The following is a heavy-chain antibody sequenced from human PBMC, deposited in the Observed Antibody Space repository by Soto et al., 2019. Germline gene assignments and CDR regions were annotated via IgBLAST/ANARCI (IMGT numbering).Heavy chain of an antibody. D-gene: IGHD3-16*01. CDR1: GGSISSGGYY. J-gene: IGHJ4*02. CDR2: IYYSGST. Sequence: SETLSLTCTVSGGSISSGGYYWSWIRQHPGKGLEWIGYIYYSGSTYYNPSLKSRVTISVDTSKNQFSLKLSSVTAADTAVYYCARGGPDYDYIWGSPYYFDYWGQGTLVTVSS. CDR3: ARGGPDYDYIWGSPYYFDY. V-gene: IGHV4-31*03.